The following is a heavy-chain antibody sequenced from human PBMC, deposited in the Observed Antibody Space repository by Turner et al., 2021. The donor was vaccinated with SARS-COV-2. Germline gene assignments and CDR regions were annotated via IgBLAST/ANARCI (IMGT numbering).Heavy chain of an antibody. CDR3: ARELTYNWFDP. J-gene: IGHJ5*02. D-gene: IGHD3-10*01. CDR2: IDYRGST. Sequence: QVLLQASGPGLVKPSETQALTCNVSGASIRSNYWAWLRQPPGKRLEWIGYIDYRGSTNSNPSLKSRVTISVDTSKNQFSLKLTSVTAADTAVYFCARELTYNWFDPWGQGTLVTVSS. CDR1: GASIRSNY. V-gene: IGHV4-59*01.